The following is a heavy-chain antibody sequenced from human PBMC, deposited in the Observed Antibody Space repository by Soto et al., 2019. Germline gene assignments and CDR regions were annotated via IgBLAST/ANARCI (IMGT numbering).Heavy chain of an antibody. V-gene: IGHV4-34*01. CDR3: ARDSRLAATTQNWFDP. Sequence: SETLSLTCAVYGGSFSGYYWSWIRQPPGKGLEWIGEINHSGSTNYNPSLKSRVTISVDTSKNQFSLKLSSVTAADTAVYYCARDSRLAATTQNWFDPWGKGPLVP. CDR1: GGSFSGYY. D-gene: IGHD6-25*01. J-gene: IGHJ5*02. CDR2: INHSGST.